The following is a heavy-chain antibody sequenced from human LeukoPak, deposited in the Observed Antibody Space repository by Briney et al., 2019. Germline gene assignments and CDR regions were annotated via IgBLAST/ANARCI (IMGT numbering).Heavy chain of an antibody. D-gene: IGHD3-10*01. CDR2: ITGSGEYT. J-gene: IGHJ6*02. CDR3: ARYYGSGSYYGNYYGMDV. CDR1: GFTYSNYA. V-gene: IGHV3-23*01. Sequence: GGSRRLSCEASGFTYSNYAMNWVRQAPGKGLEWVSAITGSGEYTYYADSVKGRFTISRDNSKSTLYLQMNSLRAEDTALYHCARYYGSGSYYGNYYGMDVWGQGTTVTVSS.